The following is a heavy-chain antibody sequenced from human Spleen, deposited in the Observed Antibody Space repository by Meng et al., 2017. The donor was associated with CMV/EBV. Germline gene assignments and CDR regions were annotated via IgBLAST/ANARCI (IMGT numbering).Heavy chain of an antibody. V-gene: IGHV1-8*01. CDR1: GYTFTSYE. CDR2: MNPNSGNT. CDR3: ARGGGTVRFLEWLNY. D-gene: IGHD3-3*01. J-gene: IGHJ4*02. Sequence: SGYTFTSYESNWVRQATGQRLEWMGWMNPNSGNTGDARKFQGRITMTRDTSTSTAYMELSSLTSEDTAVYFCARGGGTVRFLEWLNYWGQGTLVTVSS.